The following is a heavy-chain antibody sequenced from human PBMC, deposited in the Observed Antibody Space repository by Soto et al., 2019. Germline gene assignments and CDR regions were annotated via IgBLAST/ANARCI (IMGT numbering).Heavy chain of an antibody. CDR2: ISAYNGNT. CDR1: GYTFTSYG. J-gene: IGHJ4*02. D-gene: IGHD2-15*01. CDR3: ARDQVGWCSGGSCYPFDY. Sequence: ASVKVSCKAAGYTFTSYGISWVRQAPGQGPERMGWISAYNGNTNCAQKLQGRVTMTTDTSTSTAYMELRSLRSDDTAVYYCARDQVGWCSGGSCYPFDYWGQGTLVTVSS. V-gene: IGHV1-18*01.